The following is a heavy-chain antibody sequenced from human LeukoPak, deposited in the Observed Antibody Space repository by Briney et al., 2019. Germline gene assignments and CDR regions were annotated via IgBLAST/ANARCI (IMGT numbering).Heavy chain of an antibody. CDR3: AKDFYGGSYGGYFDY. Sequence: PGGSLRLSCAASGFTFSSYSMNWVRQAPGKGLEWVSSISSSSSYIYYADSVKGRFTISRDNSKNTLYLQMNSLRAEDTAVYYCAKDFYGGSYGGYFDYWGQGTLVTVSS. J-gene: IGHJ4*02. CDR1: GFTFSSYS. D-gene: IGHD1-26*01. V-gene: IGHV3-21*04. CDR2: ISSSSSYI.